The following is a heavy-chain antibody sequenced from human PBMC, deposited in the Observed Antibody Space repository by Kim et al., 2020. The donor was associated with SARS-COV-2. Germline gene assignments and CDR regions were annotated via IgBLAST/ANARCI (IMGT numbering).Heavy chain of an antibody. J-gene: IGHJ6*02. Sequence: SETLSLTCTVSGGSISSSSYYWGWIRQPPGKGLEWIGSIYYSGSTYYNPSLKSRVTISVDTSKNQFSLKLSSVTAADTAVYYCARDPFITMMVVEQGYYYGMYVCGQGASVTVSS. V-gene: IGHV4-39*02. D-gene: IGHD3-22*01. CDR3: ARDPFITMMVVEQGYYYGMYV. CDR1: GGSISSSSYY. CDR2: IYYSGST.